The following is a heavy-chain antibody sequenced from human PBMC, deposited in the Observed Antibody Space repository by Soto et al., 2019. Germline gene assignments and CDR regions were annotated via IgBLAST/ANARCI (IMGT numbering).Heavy chain of an antibody. D-gene: IGHD5-18*01. CDR1: GFTFSSYA. V-gene: IGHV3-23*01. Sequence: EVQLLESGGGLVQPGGSLRLSCATSGFTFSSYAMSWVRQAPGKGLEWVSGLSGSGGSTYYACSVQGRFTISRDNSKNTLYLQTNSLRAEDTGVYYCARERGYNYGYDAMDVWGQGTTVTVSS. CDR2: LSGSGGST. CDR3: ARERGYNYGYDAMDV. J-gene: IGHJ6*02.